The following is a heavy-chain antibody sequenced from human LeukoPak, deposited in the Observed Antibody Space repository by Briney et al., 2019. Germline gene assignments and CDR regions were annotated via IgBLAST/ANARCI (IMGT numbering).Heavy chain of an antibody. D-gene: IGHD4-23*01. J-gene: IGHJ4*02. CDR2: ISSSGSTI. CDR3: ARDSTDRTVVTVTF. Sequence: KPGGSLRLSCAASGFTFSDYYMSWIRQAPGKGLEGVSYISSSGSTIYYADAVKGRFTISRDNATNSLYLQMNSLRAEDTAVYYCARDSTDRTVVTVTFWGQGTLVTASS. CDR1: GFTFSDYY. V-gene: IGHV3-11*01.